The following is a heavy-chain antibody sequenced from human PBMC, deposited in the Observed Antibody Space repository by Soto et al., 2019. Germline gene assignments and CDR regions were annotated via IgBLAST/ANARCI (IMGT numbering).Heavy chain of an antibody. D-gene: IGHD3-10*02. CDR1: GFTFSTYA. CDR2: ISDSGGST. J-gene: IGHJ1*01. Sequence: EVQLLESGGGLVQPGGSLRLSCAASGFTFSTYAMSWVRQAPGKGLEWVSTISDSGGSTYYADSVKGRFTISRDNSKNTLYLEMNSLRAEDTAVYYCAKEGAHGIFGFQHWGQGTLVTVSS. CDR3: AKEGAHGIFGFQH. V-gene: IGHV3-23*01.